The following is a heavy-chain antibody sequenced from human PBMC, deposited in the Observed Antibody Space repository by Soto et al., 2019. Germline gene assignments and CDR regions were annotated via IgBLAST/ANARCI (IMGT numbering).Heavy chain of an antibody. J-gene: IGHJ4*02. CDR1: GFSLSSYA. CDR2: ITASGEKL. D-gene: IGHD2-2*01. V-gene: IGHV3-23*01. Sequence: LRLSCAASGFSLSSYAMTWVRQAPGKGLEWVSGITASGEKLYYADSVKGRFTVSRDNSKNTLYLQMHSLRADDTAVYYCARDCSSSSCSVWAYCGQRTLVTVSS. CDR3: ARDCSSSSCSVWAY.